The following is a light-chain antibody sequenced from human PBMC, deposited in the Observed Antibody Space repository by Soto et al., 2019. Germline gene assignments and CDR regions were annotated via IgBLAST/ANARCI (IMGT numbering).Light chain of an antibody. CDR2: KAS. J-gene: IGKJ1*01. V-gene: IGKV1-5*03. CDR1: KTITSW. Sequence: IQMTPSPYTLSGSLLSRFTIYLRASKTITSWLDWYQQKPGKAPNLLIYKASTLKSGVPSRFSGGGSGTEFSLTISSLQPDDFATYYCQHQNSYSEAFGQGTKVDI. CDR3: QHQNSYSEA.